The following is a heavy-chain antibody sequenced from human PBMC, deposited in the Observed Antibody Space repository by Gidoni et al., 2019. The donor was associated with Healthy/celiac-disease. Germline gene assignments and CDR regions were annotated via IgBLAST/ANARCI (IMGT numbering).Heavy chain of an antibody. V-gene: IGHV3-73*02. CDR3: TRLINYVDY. CDR1: GFTFSGSA. J-gene: IGHJ4*02. Sequence: EVQLVESGGGLVQPGGSLTLSCAASGFTFSGSAMHWVRQASGKGLEWVGRIRSKANSYATAYAASVKGRFTISRDDSKNTAYLQMNSLKTEDTAVYYCTRLINYVDYWGQGTLVTVSS. CDR2: IRSKANSYAT.